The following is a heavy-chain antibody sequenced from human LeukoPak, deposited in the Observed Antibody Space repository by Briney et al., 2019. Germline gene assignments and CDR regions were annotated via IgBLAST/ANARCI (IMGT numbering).Heavy chain of an antibody. CDR2: IKSKSDGGTT. D-gene: IGHD5-18*01. J-gene: IGHJ4*02. Sequence: PGGSLRPSCAASGITFSSYAMSWVRRAPGKGLEWVGRIKSKSDGGTTDYAAPVQGRFAISRDDSKATVYLQMTGLKTDDTAVYYCTTLSFRYTLTSDFWGQGALVIVSS. CDR3: TTLSFRYTLTSDF. V-gene: IGHV3-15*01. CDR1: GITFSSYA.